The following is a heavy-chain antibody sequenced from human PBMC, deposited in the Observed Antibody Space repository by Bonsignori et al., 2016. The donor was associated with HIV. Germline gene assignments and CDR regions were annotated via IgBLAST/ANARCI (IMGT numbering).Heavy chain of an antibody. V-gene: IGHV5-51*01. CDR2: IYPGDSDT. Sequence: VRQMPGKGLEWMGIIYPGDSDTRYSPSFQGQVTISADKSISTAYLQWSSLKASDTAMYYCASSVGEYFQHWGQGTLVTVSS. J-gene: IGHJ1*01. D-gene: IGHD2-15*01. CDR3: ASSVGEYFQH.